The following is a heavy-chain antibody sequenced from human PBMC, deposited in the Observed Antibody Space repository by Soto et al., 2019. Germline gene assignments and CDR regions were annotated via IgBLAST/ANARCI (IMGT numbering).Heavy chain of an antibody. D-gene: IGHD6-6*01. Sequence: GGSLRLSCAASGFTFSSYGMHWVRQAPGKGLEWVAVIWYDGSNKYYADSVKGRFTISRDNSKNTLYLQMNSLRAEDTAVYYCARGASSSSDNWFDPWGQGTLVTVSS. V-gene: IGHV3-33*01. CDR1: GFTFSSYG. CDR2: IWYDGSNK. CDR3: ARGASSSSDNWFDP. J-gene: IGHJ5*02.